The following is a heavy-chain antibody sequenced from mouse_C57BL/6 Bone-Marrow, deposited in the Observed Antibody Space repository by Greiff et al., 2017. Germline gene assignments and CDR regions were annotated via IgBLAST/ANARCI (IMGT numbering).Heavy chain of an antibody. J-gene: IGHJ1*03. V-gene: IGHV5-4*01. CDR2: ISDGGSYT. CDR1: GFTFSSYA. CDR3: ARDGVWYFDV. Sequence: EVQLVESGGGLVKPGGSLKLSCAASGFTFSSYAMSWVRQTPEKRLEWVATISDGGSYTYYPDNVKGRFTISRDNAKNNLYLQMSHLKSEDTAMYYCARDGVWYFDVWGTGTTVTVSS.